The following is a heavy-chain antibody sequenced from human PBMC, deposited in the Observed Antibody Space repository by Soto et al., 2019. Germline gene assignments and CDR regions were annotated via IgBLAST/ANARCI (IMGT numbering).Heavy chain of an antibody. CDR3: ARVPFGSGWYFADYYYHGMDV. CDR2: ISAYNGNT. D-gene: IGHD6-19*01. V-gene: IGHV1-18*01. CDR1: GYTFTSYG. J-gene: IGHJ6*02. Sequence: ASVKVSCKASGYTFTSYGISWVRQAPGQGLEWMGWISAYNGNTNYAQKLQGRVTMTTDTSTSTAYMELRSLRSDDTAVYYCARVPFGSGWYFADYYYHGMDVWGQGTTVTVSS.